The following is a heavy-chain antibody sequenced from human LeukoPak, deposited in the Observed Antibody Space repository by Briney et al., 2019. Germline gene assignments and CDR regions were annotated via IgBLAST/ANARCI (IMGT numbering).Heavy chain of an antibody. CDR1: GFTFSSYA. D-gene: IGHD1-7*01. V-gene: IGHV3-23*01. CDR3: AKVKGRGYNWNYYFDY. Sequence: GGSLRLSCAASGFTFSSYAVSWVRQAPGKGLEWVSAISGSGGSTYYADSVKGRFTISRDNSKNTLYLQMSSLRAEDTAVYYCAKVKGRGYNWNYYFDYWGQGTLVTVSS. CDR2: ISGSGGST. J-gene: IGHJ4*02.